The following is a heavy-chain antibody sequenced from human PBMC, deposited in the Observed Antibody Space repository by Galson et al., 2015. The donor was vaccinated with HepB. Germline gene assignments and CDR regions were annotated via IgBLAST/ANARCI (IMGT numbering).Heavy chain of an antibody. CDR1: GFTFSSYS. CDR3: ARVEKGGSYYLYYYYYYMDV. V-gene: IGHV3-48*01. D-gene: IGHD1-26*01. J-gene: IGHJ6*03. CDR2: ISSSSSTI. Sequence: SLRLSCAASGFTFSSYSMNWVRQAPGKGLEWVSYISSSSSTIYYADSVKGRFTISRDNAKNSLYLQMNSLRAEDTAVYYCARVEKGGSYYLYYYYYYMDVWGKGTTVTVSS.